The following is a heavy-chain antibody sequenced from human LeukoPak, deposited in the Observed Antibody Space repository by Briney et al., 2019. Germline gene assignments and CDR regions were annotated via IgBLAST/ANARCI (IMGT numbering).Heavy chain of an antibody. CDR3: AKSLSSRGLIIPKTSRYFDY. J-gene: IGHJ4*02. D-gene: IGHD3-10*01. CDR2: IWSDGSNK. CDR1: GFTFINYE. Sequence: AGGSLRLSCAAPGFTFINYEMHGDRKAPGKGLEWGAFIWSDGSNKYYADSVKGRFTISRDYSKNTLYLQMNSLRAEDTAVYYCAKSLSSRGLIIPKTSRYFDYWGQGTLVTVSS. V-gene: IGHV3-30*02.